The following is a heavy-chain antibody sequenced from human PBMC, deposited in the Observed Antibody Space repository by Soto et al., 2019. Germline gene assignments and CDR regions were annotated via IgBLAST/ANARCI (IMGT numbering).Heavy chain of an antibody. J-gene: IGHJ5*02. CDR2: MSGSGDNK. CDR1: GFTFSSYA. D-gene: IGHD1-1*01. CDR3: AKGRTYNYANYFDP. V-gene: IGHV3-23*01. Sequence: EVQLLESGGGLVQPGGSLRLSCAASGFTFSSYAMSWVRQAPGKGHEWVSAMSGSGDNKYYADSVKGLFIISRDNSKNTLYLQMSSLGVDDTSVYSCAKGRTYNYANYFDPWGQGTLVTVSS.